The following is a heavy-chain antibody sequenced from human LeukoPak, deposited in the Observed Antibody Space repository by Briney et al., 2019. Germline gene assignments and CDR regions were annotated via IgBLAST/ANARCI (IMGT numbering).Heavy chain of an antibody. CDR1: GGSIRSYY. D-gene: IGHD2-15*01. CDR2: IHYSGST. CDR3: ARSASFFDY. V-gene: IGHV4-59*01. J-gene: IGHJ4*02. Sequence: PSETLSLTCAVSGGSIRSYYWFWIRQSPGKGLEWIGYIHYSGSTNYNPSLKSRATVSIDTSKNQFSLKLSSLTAADTAVYYCARSASFFDYWGQGTLVTVSS.